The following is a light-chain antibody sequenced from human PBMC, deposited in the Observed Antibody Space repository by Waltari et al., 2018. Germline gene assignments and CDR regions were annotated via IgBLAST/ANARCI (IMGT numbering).Light chain of an antibody. CDR2: EVN. CDR1: SSDVGAYNY. Sequence: QSSLTQPPSASGSLGQMLTISCTGTSSDVGAYNYVSWYQQHPGTAPKLIIYEVNKRHVGVLERFFGFKSGNTASLIISGLQAVYGGDYYCTTNAGSNNYVFVTGTEVTVL. V-gene: IGLV2-8*01. CDR3: TTNAGSNNYV. J-gene: IGLJ1*01.